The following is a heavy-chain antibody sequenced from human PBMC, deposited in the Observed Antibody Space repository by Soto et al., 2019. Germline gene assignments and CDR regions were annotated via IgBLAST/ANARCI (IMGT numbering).Heavy chain of an antibody. D-gene: IGHD3-10*01. CDR1: GGTFSRYT. CDR2: IIPIAAIA. V-gene: IGHV1-69*02. Sequence: QVQLVQSGAEVKKPGSSVKVSCKASGGTFSRYTINWVRQAPGQGLEWMGRIIPIAAIANYTQKFQGRVTITVDKSSTTAYMDLISLRSDDTAVYYCARGSTIVRGAPSWFDPWGQGTLVTVSS. J-gene: IGHJ5*02. CDR3: ARGSTIVRGAPSWFDP.